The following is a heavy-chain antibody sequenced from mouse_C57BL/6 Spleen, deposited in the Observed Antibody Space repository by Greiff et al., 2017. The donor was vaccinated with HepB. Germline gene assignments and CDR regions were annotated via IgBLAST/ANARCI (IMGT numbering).Heavy chain of an antibody. Sequence: EVQGVESGGGLVKPGGSLKLSCAASGFTFSSYAMSWVRQTPEKRLEWVATISDGGSYTYYPDNVKGRFTISRDNAKNNLYLQMSHLKSEDTAMYYCAREITTAVATGPYWYFDVWGTGTTVTVSS. CDR2: ISDGGSYT. V-gene: IGHV5-4*01. J-gene: IGHJ1*03. D-gene: IGHD1-1*01. CDR3: AREITTAVATGPYWYFDV. CDR1: GFTFSSYA.